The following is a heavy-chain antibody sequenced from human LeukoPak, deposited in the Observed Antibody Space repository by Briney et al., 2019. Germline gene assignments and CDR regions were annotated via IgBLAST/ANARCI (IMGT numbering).Heavy chain of an antibody. CDR3: ARYSSGYLGYYYYYGMDV. D-gene: IGHD3-22*01. CDR1: GGSISGYY. CDR2: VYYSGST. Sequence: SETLSLTCTVSGGSISGYYWGWIRQPPGKGLEWIGYVYYSGSTNYNPSLKSRVTISLDTSKNQFSLKLSSVTAADTAVYYCARYSSGYLGYYYYYGMDVWGQGTLVTVSS. V-gene: IGHV4-59*01. J-gene: IGHJ6*02.